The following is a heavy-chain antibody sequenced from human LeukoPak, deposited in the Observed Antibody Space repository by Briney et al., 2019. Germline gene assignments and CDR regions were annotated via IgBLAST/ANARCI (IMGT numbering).Heavy chain of an antibody. V-gene: IGHV3-23*01. CDR1: GFTFSSYA. CDR3: AKDVSYVDTAMVIGY. J-gene: IGHJ4*02. D-gene: IGHD5-18*01. CDR2: ISGSGGST. Sequence: GGSLRLSCAASGFTFSSYAMSWVRQAPGKGLEWVSAISGSGGSTYYADSVKGRFTISRDNSKNTLYLQMNSLRAEDTAVYYCAKDVSYVDTAMVIGYWGQGTLVTVSS.